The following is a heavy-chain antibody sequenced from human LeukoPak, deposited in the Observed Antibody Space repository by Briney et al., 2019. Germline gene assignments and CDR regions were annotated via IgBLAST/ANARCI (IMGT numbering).Heavy chain of an antibody. V-gene: IGHV3-23*01. J-gene: IGHJ4*02. CDR2: ISGSGGST. CDR1: GFTFSSYA. D-gene: IGHD6-13*01. CDR3: AKDWYSSSWFQFDY. Sequence: GGSLRLSCAASGFTFSSYAMSWVRQAPGKGLEWVSAISGSGGSTYYADSVGGRFTISRDNSKNTLSLQMNSLRAEETAVYYCAKDWYSSSWFQFDYWGQGTLVTVSS.